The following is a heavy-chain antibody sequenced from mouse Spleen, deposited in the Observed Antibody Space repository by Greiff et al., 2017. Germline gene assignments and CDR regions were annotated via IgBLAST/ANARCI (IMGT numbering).Heavy chain of an antibody. CDR3: ARTLANWGYWYFDV. CDR1: GFSLTSYG. Sequence: VQLQQSGPGLVQPSQSLSITCTVSGFSLTSYGVHWVRQSPGKGLEWLGVIWSGGSTDYNAAFISRLSISKDNSKSQVFFKMNSLQADDTAIYYCARTLANWGYWYFDVWGAGTTVTVSS. J-gene: IGHJ1*01. V-gene: IGHV2-2*01. D-gene: IGHD4-1*01. CDR2: IWSGGST.